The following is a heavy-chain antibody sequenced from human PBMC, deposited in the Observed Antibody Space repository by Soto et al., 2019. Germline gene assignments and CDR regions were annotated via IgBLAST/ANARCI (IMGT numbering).Heavy chain of an antibody. CDR2: IDPSDSYT. Sequence: GESLKISCKGSGYSFTSYWISWARQMPGKGLEWMGRIDPSDSYTNYSPSFQGHVTISADKSISTAYLQWSSLKASDTAMYYCARQGYRYYYDSSGYSFDYWGQGTLVTVSS. D-gene: IGHD3-22*01. CDR1: GYSFTSYW. J-gene: IGHJ4*02. CDR3: ARQGYRYYYDSSGYSFDY. V-gene: IGHV5-10-1*01.